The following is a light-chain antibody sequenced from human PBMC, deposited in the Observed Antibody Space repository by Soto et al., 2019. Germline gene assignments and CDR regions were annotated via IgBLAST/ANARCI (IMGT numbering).Light chain of an antibody. V-gene: IGKV3-20*01. Sequence: EVVLTQSPGTLSLSPGEGATLSCRASQPVNSNYLAWYQQKPGQARRLVISGTSNRATGIPDRFSGTGSGTDFTLIIRRLEPEDFAMYYCQQYGNSLTFGGGTQV. CDR2: GTS. CDR1: QPVNSNY. J-gene: IGKJ4*01. CDR3: QQYGNSLT.